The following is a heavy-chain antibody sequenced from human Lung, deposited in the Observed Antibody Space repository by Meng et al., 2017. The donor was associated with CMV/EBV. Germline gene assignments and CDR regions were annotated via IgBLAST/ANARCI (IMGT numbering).Heavy chain of an antibody. J-gene: IGHJ6*02. Sequence: GESLKISCAASGFTFSDHYMSWIRQAPGKGLEWVSYISSSGSTIYYADSVKGRFTISRDNAKNSLYLQMNSLRAEDTAVYYCASFFDCSSTSCPPHDYYGMDVWGQGTXVTVSS. V-gene: IGHV3-11*01. D-gene: IGHD2-2*01. CDR2: ISSSGSTI. CDR3: ASFFDCSSTSCPPHDYYGMDV. CDR1: GFTFSDHY.